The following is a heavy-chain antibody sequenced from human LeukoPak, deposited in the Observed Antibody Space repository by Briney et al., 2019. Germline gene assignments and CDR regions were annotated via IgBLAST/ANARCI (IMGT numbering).Heavy chain of an antibody. J-gene: IGHJ5*02. CDR2: IYYTGTT. V-gene: IGHV4-59*01. CDR3: ARNWSIYGDLNWFDP. Sequence: PSETLSLTCTVSGGSISGYYWSWIRQPPGKGLEWIGCIYYTGTTKYNPSLKSRVTISVDTSKNQLSLKLTSVTAADTALYYCARNWSIYGDLNWFDPWGQGSLVTVSS. D-gene: IGHD4-17*01. CDR1: GGSISGYY.